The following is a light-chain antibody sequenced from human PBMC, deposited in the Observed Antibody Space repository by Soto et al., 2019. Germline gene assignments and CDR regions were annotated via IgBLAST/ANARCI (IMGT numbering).Light chain of an antibody. CDR3: NSYAGNNTFV. CDR2: QVF. J-gene: IGLJ2*01. Sequence: QSALAQPPSASGSPGRSITMSCTGTNSDVGAYDYVSWYQQEPGRAPRLLIYQVFKRPSGVSDRFSGSKSGNTASLTVSGLQAEDEADYYCNSYAGNNTFVFGAGTKLTVL. CDR1: NSDVGAYDY. V-gene: IGLV2-8*01.